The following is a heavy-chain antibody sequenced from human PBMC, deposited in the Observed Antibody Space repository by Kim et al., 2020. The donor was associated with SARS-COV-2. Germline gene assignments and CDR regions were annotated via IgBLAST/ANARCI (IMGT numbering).Heavy chain of an antibody. CDR2: ISWNSGSI. CDR3: AKGVQVVAADNSHNAFDI. Sequence: GGSLRLSCAASGFTFGDYAMHWVRQAPGKGLEWVSGISWNSGSIGYADSVKGRFTISRDNAKNSLYLQMNSLRAEDTALYYCAKGVQVVAADNSHNAFDIWGQGTMVTVSS. J-gene: IGHJ3*02. CDR1: GFTFGDYA. D-gene: IGHD2-15*01. V-gene: IGHV3-9*01.